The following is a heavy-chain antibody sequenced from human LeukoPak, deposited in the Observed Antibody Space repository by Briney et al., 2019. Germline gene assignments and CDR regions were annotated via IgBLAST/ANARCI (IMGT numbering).Heavy chain of an antibody. CDR3: ARGPRITIFGVVISDAFDI. CDR1: GYSISSGYY. CDR2: IYHSGSA. D-gene: IGHD3-3*01. J-gene: IGHJ3*02. V-gene: IGHV4-38-2*02. Sequence: SETLSLTCTVSGYSISSGYYWGWIRQPPGQGLEWIGSIYHSGSAYYNPSPKSRVTISVDTSKNQFSLKLSSVTAADTAVYYCARGPRITIFGVVISDAFDIWGQGTMVTVSS.